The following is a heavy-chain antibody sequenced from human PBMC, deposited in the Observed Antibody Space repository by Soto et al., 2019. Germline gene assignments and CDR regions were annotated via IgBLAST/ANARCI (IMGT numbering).Heavy chain of an antibody. V-gene: IGHV4-39*01. J-gene: IGHJ5*02. CDR2: IYYSGST. Sequence: SETLSLTGTVSGGSISSSSYYWGWIRQPPGKGLEWIGSIYYSGSTYYNPSLKSRVTISVDTSKNQFSLKLSSVTAADTAVYYCARRCSSGWYVNWFDPWGQGTLVTVSS. CDR3: ARRCSSGWYVNWFDP. D-gene: IGHD6-19*01. CDR1: GGSISSSSYY.